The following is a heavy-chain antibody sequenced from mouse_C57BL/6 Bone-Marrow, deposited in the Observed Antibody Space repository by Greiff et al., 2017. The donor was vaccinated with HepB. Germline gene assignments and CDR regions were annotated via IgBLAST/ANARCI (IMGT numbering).Heavy chain of an antibody. V-gene: IGHV1-26*01. Sequence: VQLQQSGPELVKPGASVKISCKASGYTFTDYYMNWVKQSHGKSLEWIGDINPNNGGTSYNQKFKGKATLTVDKSSSTAYMELRSLTSEDSAVYYCARHDYDGGYYFDYWGQGTTLTVSS. J-gene: IGHJ2*01. CDR2: INPNNGGT. CDR3: ARHDYDGGYYFDY. D-gene: IGHD2-4*01. CDR1: GYTFTDYY.